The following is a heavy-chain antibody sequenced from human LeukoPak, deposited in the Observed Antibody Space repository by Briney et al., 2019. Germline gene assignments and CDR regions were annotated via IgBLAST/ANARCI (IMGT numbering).Heavy chain of an antibody. CDR2: INPKSGGT. CDR1: GYTFIDYY. CDR3: ARGQWYYDYVWGAPNPFDY. Sequence: ASVQDTCKASGYTFIDYYMHGVRQPPGQGLEGMGWINPKSGGTSYAQKLQGKVTMTTDTFTSTAYMELRSLRPEDTAVYYCARGQWYYDYVWGAPNPFDYWGQGTLVTVSS. J-gene: IGHJ4*02. V-gene: IGHV1-2*02. D-gene: IGHD3-16*01.